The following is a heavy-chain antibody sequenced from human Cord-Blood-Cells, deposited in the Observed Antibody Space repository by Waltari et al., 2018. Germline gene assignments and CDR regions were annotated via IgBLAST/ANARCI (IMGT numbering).Heavy chain of an antibody. CDR3: ARHGYSSSSYYFDY. V-gene: IGHV4-39*01. Sequence: QLQLQESGPGLVKPSETLSLTCTVSGGSISSSSYYWGWIRQPPGKGLEWIGSIYYSGSTYYNPSLKSLVTISVGTSKNQFSLKLSAVTAADTAVYYCARHGYSSSSYYFDYWGQGTLVTVSS. D-gene: IGHD6-6*01. CDR1: GGSISSSSYY. CDR2: IYYSGST. J-gene: IGHJ4*02.